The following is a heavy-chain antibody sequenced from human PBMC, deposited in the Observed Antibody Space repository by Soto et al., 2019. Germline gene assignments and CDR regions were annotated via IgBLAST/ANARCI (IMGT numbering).Heavy chain of an antibody. CDR3: ARDIVVVPAAIGSYYYGMDV. CDR2: ISAYNGNT. CDR1: GYTFTSYG. Sequence: SVKVSCKASGYTFTSYGISWVRQAPGQGLEWMGWISAYNGNTNYAQKLQGRVTMTTDTSTSTAYMELRSLRSDDTAVYYCARDIVVVPAAIGSYYYGMDVWGQGTTVTVSS. J-gene: IGHJ6*02. D-gene: IGHD2-2*02. V-gene: IGHV1-18*01.